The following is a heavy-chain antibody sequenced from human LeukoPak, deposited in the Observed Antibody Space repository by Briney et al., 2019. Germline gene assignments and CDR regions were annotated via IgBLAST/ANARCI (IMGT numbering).Heavy chain of an antibody. D-gene: IGHD4-17*01. CDR1: GFTFSSYG. V-gene: IGHV3-30*18. CDR3: AKDPGSTMTTSDY. J-gene: IGHJ4*02. Sequence: GRSLRLSCAASGFTFSSYGMHWVRHAPGKGLEWVAVISYDGSNKYYADSVKGRFTISRDNSKNTLYLQMNSLRAEDTAVYYCAKDPGSTMTTSDYWGQGTLVTVSS. CDR2: ISYDGSNK.